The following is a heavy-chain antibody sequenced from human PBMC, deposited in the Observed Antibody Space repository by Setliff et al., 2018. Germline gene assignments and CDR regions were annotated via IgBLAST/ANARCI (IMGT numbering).Heavy chain of an antibody. CDR3: ARAQVVFAISAPVWYFEF. CDR1: GGSFSNYY. J-gene: IGHJ2*01. D-gene: IGHD2-21*01. V-gene: IGHV4-34*01. CDR2: INHSGST. Sequence: PSETLSLTCTVYGGSFSNYYWSWIRQPPGKGLEWIGEINHSGSTNYSPSLKSRVSISVDKSSNQFSLKLTSVTAADTAVYYCARAQVVFAISAPVWYFEFWGRGTQVTVSS.